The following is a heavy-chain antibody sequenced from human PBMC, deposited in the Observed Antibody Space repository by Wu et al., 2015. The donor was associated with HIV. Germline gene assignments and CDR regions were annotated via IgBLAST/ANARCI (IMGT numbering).Heavy chain of an antibody. J-gene: IGHJ5*02. V-gene: IGHV1-2*02. Sequence: QVQLVQSGAEVKKPGASVKVSCKTSGYTFGAFYIHWVRQAPGQGLEWMGWINPHSADTIYAQKFQGRVTMTRDTSISTAYMELSRLTSDDTAVYYCARGREYKEYDMGNWLDPWGQGTLVTVSS. D-gene: IGHD5-12*01. CDR1: GYTFGAFY. CDR2: INPHSADT. CDR3: ARGREYKEYDMGNWLDP.